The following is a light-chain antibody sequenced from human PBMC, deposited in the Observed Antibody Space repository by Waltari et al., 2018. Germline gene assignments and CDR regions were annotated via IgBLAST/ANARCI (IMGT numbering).Light chain of an antibody. CDR2: AAS. CDR3: QQSYSTSWT. J-gene: IGKJ1*01. Sequence: DIQMTQSPSSLSASLGDRVTITCRASQSISSYLNWYQQKPGKAPKLLIYAASSLQSGVPSRFSGSGSGTDFTLTISSLQPEDFATYYCQQSYSTSWTFGQGTKVEIK. V-gene: IGKV1-39*01. CDR1: QSISSY.